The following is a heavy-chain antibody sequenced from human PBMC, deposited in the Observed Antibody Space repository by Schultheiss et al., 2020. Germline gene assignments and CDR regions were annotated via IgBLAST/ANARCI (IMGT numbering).Heavy chain of an antibody. D-gene: IGHD3-10*01. Sequence: ASVKVSCKASGYTFTGYYMHWVRQAPGQGLEWMGWINPNSGGTNYAQKFQGWVTMTEDTSTDTAYMELSSLRSEDTAVYYCASSGRDYYYGMDVWGQGTTVTVSS. CDR2: INPNSGGT. CDR1: GYTFTGYY. V-gene: IGHV1-2*04. CDR3: ASSGRDYYYGMDV. J-gene: IGHJ6*02.